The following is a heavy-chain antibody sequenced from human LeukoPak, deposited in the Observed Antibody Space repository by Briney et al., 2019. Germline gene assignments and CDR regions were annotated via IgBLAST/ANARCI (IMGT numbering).Heavy chain of an antibody. V-gene: IGHV1-2*02. D-gene: IGHD2-2*01. CDR2: VSPNSGGT. Sequence: ASVKVSCKASGYTFTGYYMHWVRQAPGQGLEWMGWVSPNSGGTNYAQKFQGRVTMTRDTSISTAYMELSRLRSYDTAVYYCARGGIVVVAAANPPLDYWGQGTLVTVSS. J-gene: IGHJ4*02. CDR3: ARGGIVVVAAANPPLDY. CDR1: GYTFTGYY.